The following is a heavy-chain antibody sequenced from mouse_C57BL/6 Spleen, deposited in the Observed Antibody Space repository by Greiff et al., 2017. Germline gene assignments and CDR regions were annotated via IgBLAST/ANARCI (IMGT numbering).Heavy chain of an antibody. J-gene: IGHJ2*01. CDR1: GYSITSGYY. CDR2: ISYDGSN. CDR3: ARDSTGYYFDY. D-gene: IGHD1-1*01. V-gene: IGHV3-6*01. Sequence: ESGPGLVKPSQSLSLTCSVTGYSITSGYYWNWIRQFPGNKLEWMGYISYDGSNNYNPSLKNRISITRDTSKNQFFLKLNSVTTEDTATYYGARDSTGYYFDYWGQGTTLTVSS.